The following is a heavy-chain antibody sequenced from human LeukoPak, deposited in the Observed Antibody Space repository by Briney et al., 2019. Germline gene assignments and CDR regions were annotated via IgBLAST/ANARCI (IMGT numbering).Heavy chain of an antibody. CDR3: AKRGRSSTSRLNWFDP. Sequence: GGSLRLSCAASGFTFSSYAMSWVRQAPGKGLEWVSAISGSGGSTYYADSVRGRFTISRDNSKNTLYLQMHSLRAEDTAVYYCAKRGRSSTSRLNWFDPWGQGTLVTVSS. CDR1: GFTFSSYA. V-gene: IGHV3-23*01. J-gene: IGHJ5*02. CDR2: ISGSGGST. D-gene: IGHD2-2*01.